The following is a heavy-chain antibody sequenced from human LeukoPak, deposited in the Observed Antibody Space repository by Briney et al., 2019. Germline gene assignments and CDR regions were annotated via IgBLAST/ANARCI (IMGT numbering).Heavy chain of an antibody. V-gene: IGHV3-30*19. CDR3: ARDLSYYDSSGIFHD. D-gene: IGHD3-22*01. J-gene: IGHJ4*02. CDR2: ISYDGSNK. CDR1: GFTFSSYG. Sequence: GGSLRLSCAASGFTFSSYGMHWVRQAPGKGLEWVAVISYDGSNKYYADSMKGRFTISRDNSKNTLYLQMNCLRAEDTAVYYCARDLSYYDSSGIFHDWGQGTLVTVSS.